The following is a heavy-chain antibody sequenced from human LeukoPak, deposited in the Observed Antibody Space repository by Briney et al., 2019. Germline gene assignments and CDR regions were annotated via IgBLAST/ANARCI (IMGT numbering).Heavy chain of an antibody. J-gene: IGHJ4*02. D-gene: IGHD3-22*01. CDR2: IIPILGIA. CDR3: ARDPHDYYDSSGYYPGY. CDR1: GGTFSSYA. V-gene: IGHV1-69*04. Sequence: SVKVSCKASGGTFSSYAISWVRQAPGQGLEWMGRIIPILGIANYAQKFQGRVTITADKSTSTAYMELSSLRSEDTAVYYCARDPHDYYDSSGYYPGYWGQGTLVTVSS.